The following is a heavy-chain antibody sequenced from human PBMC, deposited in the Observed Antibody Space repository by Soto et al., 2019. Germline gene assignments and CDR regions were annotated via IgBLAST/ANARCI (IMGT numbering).Heavy chain of an antibody. J-gene: IGHJ6*02. CDR2: LSDSGST. V-gene: IGHV4-59*01. CDR3: ARKEYGDGLDV. Sequence: KSSETLSLTCTVSGSSISGYFWSWIRQPPGKGLECIGYLSDSGSTDYTPSLNSRVTISVDTSKNQFSLQLSSVTAADTAVYYCARKEYGDGLDVWGQGTTVTVSS. D-gene: IGHD2-2*01. CDR1: GSSISGYF.